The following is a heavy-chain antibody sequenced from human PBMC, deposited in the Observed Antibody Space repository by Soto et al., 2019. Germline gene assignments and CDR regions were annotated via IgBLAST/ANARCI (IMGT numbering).Heavy chain of an antibody. J-gene: IGHJ5*02. CDR3: ARGGDCISTSCPNWFDP. V-gene: IGHV1-18*01. CDR2: ISAYNGNT. Sequence: GASVKVSCKASGYTFTSYGISWVRQAPGQGLEWMGWISAYNGNTNYAQKLQGRVTMTTDTSTSTAYMELRSLRSDDTAVYYCARGGDCISTSCPNWFDPWGQGTLVTVSS. D-gene: IGHD2-2*03. CDR1: GYTFTSYG.